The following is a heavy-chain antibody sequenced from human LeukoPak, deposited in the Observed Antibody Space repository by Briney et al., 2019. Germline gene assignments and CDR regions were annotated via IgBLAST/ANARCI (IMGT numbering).Heavy chain of an antibody. CDR3: ARVWNVDTAMVTIWKMMFGYY. CDR1: GYTFTGYY. CDR2: INPNSGGT. D-gene: IGHD5-18*01. J-gene: IGHJ4*02. Sequence: ASVKVSCKASGYTFTGYYMHWVRQAPGQGLEWMGWINPNSGGTNYAQKFQGRVTMTRDTSISTAYMELSRLRSDDTAVYYCARVWNVDTAMVTIWKMMFGYYWGQGTLVTVSS. V-gene: IGHV1-2*02.